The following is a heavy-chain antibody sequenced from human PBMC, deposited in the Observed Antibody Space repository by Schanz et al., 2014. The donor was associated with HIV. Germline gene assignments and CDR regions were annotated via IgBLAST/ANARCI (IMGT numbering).Heavy chain of an antibody. CDR3: AKSGQLVTKHYWFDS. Sequence: QVLLQESGPRLMKPSETVSLTCTVSSGSIRTYHWHWIRQSAGKRLEWIGRVSGSGSTDHNPSLKVQVTMSVDTSNNPFPLKLKSVPAADTAVYYCAKSGQLVTKHYWFDSWGQGTLVIVSS. CDR2: VSGSGST. D-gene: IGHD6-6*01. CDR1: SGSIRTYH. V-gene: IGHV4-4*07. J-gene: IGHJ5*01.